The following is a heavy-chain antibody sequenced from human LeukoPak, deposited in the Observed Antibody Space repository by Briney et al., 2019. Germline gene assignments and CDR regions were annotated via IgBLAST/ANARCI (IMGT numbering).Heavy chain of an antibody. CDR3: ARRDGYSDTFDY. Sequence: ASVKVSCKASGYTFTSYAMNWVRQAPGQGLEWMGIINPSGGSTSYAQKFQGRVTMTRDMSTSTVYMELSSLRSEDTAVYYCARRDGYSDTFDYWGQGTLVTVSS. V-gene: IGHV1-46*01. CDR2: INPSGGST. J-gene: IGHJ4*02. CDR1: GYTFTSYA. D-gene: IGHD5-24*01.